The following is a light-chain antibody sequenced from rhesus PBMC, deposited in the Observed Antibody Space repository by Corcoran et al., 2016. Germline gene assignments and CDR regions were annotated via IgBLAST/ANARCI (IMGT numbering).Light chain of an antibody. Sequence: EIVLTQSPTSMAVSQGERVTISCTASSSVSTSYLHWYQQKPGFPPMLLVYRTSSLASGDPARFSGSGSGTSYTRTVSNMEAEDAASYYCQQGNSIPFTFGPGTKLAI. J-gene: IGKJ3*01. V-gene: IGKV3-42*01. CDR3: QQGNSIPFT. CDR1: SSVSTS. CDR2: RTS.